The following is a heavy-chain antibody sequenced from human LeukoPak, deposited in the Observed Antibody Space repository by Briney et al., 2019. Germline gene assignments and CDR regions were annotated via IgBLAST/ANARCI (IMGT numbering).Heavy chain of an antibody. CDR1: GGSFSGYY. CDR2: INHSGST. V-gene: IGHV4-34*01. Sequence: SETLSLTCAVYGGSFSGYYWSWIRQPPGKGLEWIGEINHSGSTNYNPSLKSRVTISVDTSKNQFSLKLSSVTAADTAVYYCARGYDYVWGSYRYGKHFDYWGQGTLVTVSS. CDR3: ARGYDYVWGSYRYGKHFDY. J-gene: IGHJ4*02. D-gene: IGHD3-16*02.